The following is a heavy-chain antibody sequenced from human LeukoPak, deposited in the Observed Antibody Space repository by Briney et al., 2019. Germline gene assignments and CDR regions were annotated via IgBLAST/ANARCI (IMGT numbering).Heavy chain of an antibody. Sequence: GRSLRLSCVASAFTFSSYEMNWVRQAPGKGLEWISHIRSSGSPIHYADSVKGRFTISRDNAKNSLYLQMNSLRAEDTAVYYCARSEVNTFDIWGQGTMVTVSS. D-gene: IGHD3-22*01. CDR3: ARSEVNTFDI. V-gene: IGHV3-48*03. CDR1: AFTFSSYE. CDR2: IRSSGSPI. J-gene: IGHJ3*02.